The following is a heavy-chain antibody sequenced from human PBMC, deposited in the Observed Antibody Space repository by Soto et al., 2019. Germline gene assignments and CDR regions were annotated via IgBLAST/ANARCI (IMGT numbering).Heavy chain of an antibody. V-gene: IGHV1-69*08. CDR3: ARDSLWFVESGGGYYYGMDV. CDR2: IIPILGIA. J-gene: IGHJ6*02. Sequence: QVQLVQSGAEVKKPGSSVKVSCKASGGTFSSYTISWVRQAPGQGLEWMGRIIPILGIANYAQKFQGRVTITADKSTSTAYMELSSLRSEDTAVYYCARDSLWFVESGGGYYYGMDVWGQGATVTVSS. D-gene: IGHD3-10*01. CDR1: GGTFSSYT.